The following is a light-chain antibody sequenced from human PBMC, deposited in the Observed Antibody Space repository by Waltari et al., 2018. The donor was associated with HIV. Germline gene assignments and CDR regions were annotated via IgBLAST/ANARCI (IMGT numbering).Light chain of an antibody. J-gene: IGKJ1*01. CDR2: GVA. V-gene: IGKV3-15*01. CDR1: QTVNSN. CDR3: QQYNNWPRT. Sequence: EVVMTQSPATLSVSLGARAPLSCRASQTVNSNLAWYQQQPGQAPRLLIYGVANRASGIPARFSVSGSGTEFTLTISSLQSEDFAVYYCQQYNNWPRTFGQGTKVEIK.